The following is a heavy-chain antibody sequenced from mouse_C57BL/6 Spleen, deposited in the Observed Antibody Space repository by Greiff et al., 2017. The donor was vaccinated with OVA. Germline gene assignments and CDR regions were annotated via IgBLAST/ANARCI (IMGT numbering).Heavy chain of an antibody. CDR2: IHPSNSET. CDR3: ARGDGNFYWYFDV. J-gene: IGHJ1*03. Sequence: VQLQQPGADLVKPGASVKVSCKASGYTFTSYWMHWVQQTPGQGLEWIGSIHPSNSETNYNHKFKGKATLTVDNSSRTAYMQLTSLTSEDSAVYYCARGDGNFYWYFDVWGTGTTVTVSS. D-gene: IGHD2-1*01. CDR1: GYTFTSYW. V-gene: IGHV1-74*01.